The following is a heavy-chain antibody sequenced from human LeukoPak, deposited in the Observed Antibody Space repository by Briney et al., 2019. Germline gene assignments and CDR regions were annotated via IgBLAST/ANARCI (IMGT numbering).Heavy chain of an antibody. CDR2: IYYSGST. CDR3: ARRNSGYSHDAFDI. J-gene: IGHJ3*02. D-gene: IGHD3-22*01. Sequence: SETLSLTCTVSGGSISSYYWSWIRQPPGKGLEWIGYIYYSGSTNYNPSLKSRVTISVDTSKNQFSLRLSSVTAADTAVYYCARRNSGYSHDAFDIWGQGTMVTVSS. V-gene: IGHV4-59*08. CDR1: GGSISSYY.